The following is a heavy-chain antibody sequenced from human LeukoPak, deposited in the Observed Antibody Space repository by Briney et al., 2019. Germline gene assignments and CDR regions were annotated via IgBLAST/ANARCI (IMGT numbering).Heavy chain of an antibody. Sequence: GGSLRLSCAASGFTFDDYTMPWVRQAPGKGLEWVSLISWDGGSTYYADSVKGRFTISRDNSKNSLYLQMNSLRTEDTALYYCAHLGTQDAFDIWGQGTMVTVSS. CDR1: GFTFDDYT. CDR3: AHLGTQDAFDI. D-gene: IGHD4-23*01. V-gene: IGHV3-43*01. J-gene: IGHJ3*02. CDR2: ISWDGGST.